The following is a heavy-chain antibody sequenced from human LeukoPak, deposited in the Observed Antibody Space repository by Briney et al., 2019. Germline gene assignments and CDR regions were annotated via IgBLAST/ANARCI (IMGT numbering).Heavy chain of an antibody. CDR1: GGTFSSYA. V-gene: IGHV1-69*05. J-gene: IGHJ4*02. Sequence: ASVKLSCTASGGTFSSYAISWVRQAPGQGLEWMGRSIPIFGTANYAQKFQGRVTITTDESTSTAYMELSSLRSEDTAVYYCAGVKKVNYDSSGPYGYWGQGTLVTVSS. CDR3: AGVKKVNYDSSGPYGY. D-gene: IGHD3-22*01. CDR2: SIPIFGTA.